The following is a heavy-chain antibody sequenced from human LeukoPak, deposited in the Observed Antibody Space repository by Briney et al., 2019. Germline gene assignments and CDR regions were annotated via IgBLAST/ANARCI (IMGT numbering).Heavy chain of an antibody. J-gene: IGHJ6*03. D-gene: IGHD3-10*01. Sequence: TGGSLRLSCAASGFTFSSYWMTWVRQSPGKGPEWVANIRQDESERYTVDSVKGRFTISRDNAKNSVYLHMNSLRAEDTALYYCARLSAYYYGSFFYYYMDVWGKGTTVTVSS. V-gene: IGHV3-7*01. CDR2: IRQDESER. CDR3: ARLSAYYYGSFFYYYMDV. CDR1: GFTFSSYW.